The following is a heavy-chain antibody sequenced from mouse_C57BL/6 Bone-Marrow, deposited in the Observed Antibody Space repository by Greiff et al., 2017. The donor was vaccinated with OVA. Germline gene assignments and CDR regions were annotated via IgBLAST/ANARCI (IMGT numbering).Heavy chain of an antibody. V-gene: IGHV7-3*01. J-gene: IGHJ3*01. CDR2: IRNKANGYTT. CDR3: ARANWVPFAY. Sequence: DVQLVESGGGLVQPGGSLSLSCAASGFTFTDYYMSWVRQPPGKALEWLGFIRNKANGYTTEYSASVQGRFTISRDNSQSILYLQMNALRAEDSATYYCARANWVPFAYWGQGTLVTVSA. CDR1: GFTFTDYY. D-gene: IGHD4-1*01.